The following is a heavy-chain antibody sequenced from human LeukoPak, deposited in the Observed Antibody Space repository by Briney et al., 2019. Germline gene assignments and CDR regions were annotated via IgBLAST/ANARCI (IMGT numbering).Heavy chain of an antibody. V-gene: IGHV3-21*01. J-gene: IGHJ3*01. CDR2: ISTTSRHI. Sequence: PGGSLRLSCAASGFTFSSYSIDWVRQAPGKGLDWVSSISTTSRHIYYADSVKGRFTISRDNAKNSLYLQMTSLRAEDTAVYYCARGSVELQRLDAFDVWGQGTMVTVSS. CDR1: GFTFSSYS. D-gene: IGHD6-25*01. CDR3: ARGSVELQRLDAFDV.